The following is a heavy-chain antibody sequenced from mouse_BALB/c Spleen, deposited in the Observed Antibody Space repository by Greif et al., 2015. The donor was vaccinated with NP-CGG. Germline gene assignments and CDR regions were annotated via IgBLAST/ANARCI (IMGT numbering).Heavy chain of an antibody. CDR1: GFNIKDTY. CDR2: IDPANGNT. D-gene: IGHD1-2*01. CDR3: APHYYGYIAMDY. J-gene: IGHJ4*01. V-gene: IGHV14-3*02. Sequence: EVKLVESGAELVKPGASVKLSCTASGFNIKDTYMHWVKQRPEQGLEWIGRIDPANGNTKYDPKFQGKATITADTSSNTAYLQLSSLTSEDTAVYYCAPHYYGYIAMDYWGQGTSVTVSS.